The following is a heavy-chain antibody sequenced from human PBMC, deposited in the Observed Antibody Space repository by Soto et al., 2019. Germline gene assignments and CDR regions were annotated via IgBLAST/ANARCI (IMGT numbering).Heavy chain of an antibody. CDR1: GFTFSNYG. CDR2: ISYDGNKR. D-gene: IGHD4-17*01. CDR3: ASDGRQHEYGDYFVDY. Sequence: PGGSLRLSCAASGFTFSNYGMHWVRQAPGKGLEWVATISYDGNKRYHADSVRGRCTISRDSSKNNLYLQLNSLRAEDTAVYFCASDGRQHEYGDYFVDYSGQGLPVTVYS. J-gene: IGHJ4*02. V-gene: IGHV3-30*03.